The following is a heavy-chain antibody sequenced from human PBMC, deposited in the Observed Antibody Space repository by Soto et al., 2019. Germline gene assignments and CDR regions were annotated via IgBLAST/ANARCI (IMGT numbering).Heavy chain of an antibody. V-gene: IGHV4-39*01. CDR3: AAYFSGITDY. D-gene: IGHD1-20*01. CDR1: GGSISSSSYY. Sequence: TSETLSLTCTVSGGSISSSSYYWGWIRQPPGKGLEWIGSIYYSGSTYYNPSLKSRVTISVDTSKNQFSLKLSSVTAADTAVYYCAAYFSGITDYWGQGTLVTVSS. J-gene: IGHJ4*02. CDR2: IYYSGST.